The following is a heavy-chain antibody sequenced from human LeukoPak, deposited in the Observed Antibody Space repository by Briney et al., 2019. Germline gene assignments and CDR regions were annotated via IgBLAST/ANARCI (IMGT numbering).Heavy chain of an antibody. D-gene: IGHD1-26*01. V-gene: IGHV3-30*18. J-gene: IGHJ3*02. CDR3: AKESGYSGSYYNFGAFDI. Sequence: PGGSLRLSCAASGFTFSSYGMHWVRQAPGKGLEWVAVISYDGSNKYYADSVKGRFTISRDNSKNTLYLQINSLRAEDTAVYYCAKESGYSGSYYNFGAFDIWGQGTMVTVSS. CDR1: GFTFSSYG. CDR2: ISYDGSNK.